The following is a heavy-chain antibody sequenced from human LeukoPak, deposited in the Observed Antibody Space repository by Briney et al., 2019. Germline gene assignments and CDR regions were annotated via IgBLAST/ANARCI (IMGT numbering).Heavy chain of an antibody. CDR1: GSTFSSYS. D-gene: IGHD2-2*03. J-gene: IGHJ4*02. CDR3: ARRSDGYCSSTSCYEGCYFDY. Sequence: EGSLRLSCAASGSTFSSYSMNWVRQAPGKGLEWVSSISSSSSYIYYADSVKGRFTISRDNAKNSLYLQMNSLRAEDTAVYYCARRSDGYCSSTSCYEGCYFDYWGQGTLATVSS. CDR2: ISSSSSYI. V-gene: IGHV3-21*01.